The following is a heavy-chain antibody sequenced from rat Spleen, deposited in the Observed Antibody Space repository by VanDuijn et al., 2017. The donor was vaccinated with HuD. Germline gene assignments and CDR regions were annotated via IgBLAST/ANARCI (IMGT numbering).Heavy chain of an antibody. CDR3: ARHAYYDGFYHWFFDF. V-gene: IGHV5-25*01. CDR1: GFTFSNYY. D-gene: IGHD1-12*03. Sequence: EVQLVESGGGLVQPGRSLKLSCAASGFTFSNYYMAWVRQAPTKGLEWVAYISTGGDNTYYRDSVKGRFTISRDNAKSTLYLQMGSLRSEDTATYYCARHAYYDGFYHWFFDFWGPGTMVTVSS. CDR2: ISTGGDNT. J-gene: IGHJ1*01.